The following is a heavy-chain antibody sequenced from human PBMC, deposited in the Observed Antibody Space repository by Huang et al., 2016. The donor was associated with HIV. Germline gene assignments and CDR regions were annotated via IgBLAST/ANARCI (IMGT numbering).Heavy chain of an antibody. CDR1: GFALSEMS. CDR3: ASLQDNTSFDF. J-gene: IGHJ4*02. Sequence: QVQLVQSGAEVTKPGASTKVSCKVSGFALSEMSIHWVRQSPGRGLEWMGGLYPEDGDIIYAKKFQGRLTMTEDTATDTAYMVLNSLTFEDTAVYYCASLQDNTSFDFWGQGTLVTVSS. D-gene: IGHD1-1*01. V-gene: IGHV1-24*01. CDR2: LYPEDGDI.